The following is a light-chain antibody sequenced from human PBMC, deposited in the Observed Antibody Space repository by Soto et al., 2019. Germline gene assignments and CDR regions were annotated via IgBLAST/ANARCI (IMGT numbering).Light chain of an antibody. Sequence: EIVLTQSPGTLSLSPGERATLSCRASQIVTSTYLAWFQQKPGQAPRLLIYGASTRATGIPDRFSGSGSGTDFTLTISGLEPEDFALYYCQRYDNWPLTFGGGTKVEIK. V-gene: IGKV3-20*01. CDR1: QIVTSTY. CDR2: GAS. J-gene: IGKJ4*01. CDR3: QRYDNWPLT.